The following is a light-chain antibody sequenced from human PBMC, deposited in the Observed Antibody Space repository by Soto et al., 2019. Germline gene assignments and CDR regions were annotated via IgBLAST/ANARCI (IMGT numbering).Light chain of an antibody. Sequence: DIQMTQSPSSLSASVGDRVTITCRASQSIHTYLNWYHQKPGKAPKLLIFAASNLQSGVPSRFSGSGSGTDFTLTISSLQTEDIGTYYCQQYDILPITFGRGTRLEIK. CDR3: QQYDILPIT. V-gene: IGKV1-33*01. J-gene: IGKJ5*01. CDR1: QSIHTY. CDR2: AAS.